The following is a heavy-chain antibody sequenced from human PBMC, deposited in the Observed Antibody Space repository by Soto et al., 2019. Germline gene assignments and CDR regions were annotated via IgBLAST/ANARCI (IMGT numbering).Heavy chain of an antibody. V-gene: IGHV1-69*06. CDR3: ARGLECRGYCLDKPTWFGP. Sequence: ASVKVSFKASGGTFSTYTFSWVRQAPGQGLEWMGRIIPIFGTPYYAQKFQGRVTITADKSTSTVYMELSSLGSDDTAVYFCARGLECRGYCLDKPTWFGPWGQGTLVTVSS. CDR1: GGTFSTYT. D-gene: IGHD2-15*01. J-gene: IGHJ5*02. CDR2: IIPIFGTP.